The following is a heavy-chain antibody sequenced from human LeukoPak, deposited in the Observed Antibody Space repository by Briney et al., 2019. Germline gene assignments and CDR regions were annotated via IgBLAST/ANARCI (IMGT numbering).Heavy chain of an antibody. CDR1: GFTFSSYA. J-gene: IGHJ5*02. CDR3: ARAESSGYYSLYNWFDP. Sequence: GGSLRLSCAASGFTFSSYAMHWVRQAPGKGLEWVAVISYDGSNKYYADSVKGRFTISRDKSKNTLYLQMNSLRAEDTAVYYCARAESSGYYSLYNWFDPWGQGTLVTVSS. V-gene: IGHV3-30*04. D-gene: IGHD3-22*01. CDR2: ISYDGSNK.